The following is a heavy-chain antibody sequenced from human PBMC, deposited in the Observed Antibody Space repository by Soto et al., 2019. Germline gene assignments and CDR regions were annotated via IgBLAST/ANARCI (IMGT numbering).Heavy chain of an antibody. Sequence: SETLSLTCTVSGASISNCCYYWSWFRQSPGRGLEWIGNIYYRGQTYYNPALKRRVSISVDTSKNHLSLRLTSVSAADTALYYCARHGNSSWYLFDDWGQGTLVTVSS. CDR2: IYYRGQT. CDR3: ARHGNSSWYLFDD. CDR1: GASISNCCYY. J-gene: IGHJ4*02. D-gene: IGHD6-13*01. V-gene: IGHV4-39*01.